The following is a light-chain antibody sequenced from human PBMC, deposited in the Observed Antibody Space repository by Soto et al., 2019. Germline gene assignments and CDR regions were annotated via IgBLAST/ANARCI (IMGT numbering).Light chain of an antibody. J-gene: IGKJ1*01. CDR1: QSILYSSNNKNY. Sequence: DIVMTQSPASLSVSLGERATINFKSSQSILYSSNNKNYLAWYQQKPGQPPKLLIYWASTRESGVPDRFSGGGSGTDFTLTIGSLQAEDVALYYCQQYYDTPRTFGQGTKVDIK. V-gene: IGKV4-1*01. CDR2: WAS. CDR3: QQYYDTPRT.